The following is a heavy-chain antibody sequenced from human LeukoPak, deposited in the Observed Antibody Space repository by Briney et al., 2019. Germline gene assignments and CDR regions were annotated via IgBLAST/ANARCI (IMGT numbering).Heavy chain of an antibody. D-gene: IGHD3-22*01. CDR1: GYTFTGYY. CDR2: INTNTGNP. Sequence: ASVKVSCKASGYTFTGYYMHWVRQAPGQGLEWMGWINTNTGNPTYAQGFTGRFVFSLDTSVSTAYLQISSLKAEDTAVYYCARDYDSSGYYYQNWGQGTLVTVSS. CDR3: ARDYDSSGYYYQN. V-gene: IGHV7-4-1*02. J-gene: IGHJ4*02.